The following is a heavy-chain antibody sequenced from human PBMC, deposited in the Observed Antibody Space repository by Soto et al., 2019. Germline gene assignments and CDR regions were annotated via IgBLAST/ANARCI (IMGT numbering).Heavy chain of an antibody. V-gene: IGHV1-46*01. CDR1: GYVFTNYY. D-gene: IGHD6-19*01. CDR3: ASAAVTGTAGLDF. CDR2: IKTAGGDT. J-gene: IGHJ4*02. Sequence: ASVKVSCKASGYVFTNYYIHWVRQAPGQGLEWMGIIKTAGGDTNYAQKFRGRVTMTRDTSTSTVYMELSSLTSEDTGVYFCASAAVTGTAGLDFWGQGTQVTVSS.